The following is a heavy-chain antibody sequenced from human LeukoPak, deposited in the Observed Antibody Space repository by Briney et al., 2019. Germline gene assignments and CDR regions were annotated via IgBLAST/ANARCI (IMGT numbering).Heavy chain of an antibody. D-gene: IGHD2-15*01. CDR2: ISYDGSNK. Sequence: GGSLRLSCAASGFTFSSYAMHWVRQAPGKGLEWVAVISYDGSNKYYADSVKGRFTISRGNSKNTLYLQMNSLRAEDTAVYYCARGLRLGYCSGGSCYDPYYYYYHMDVWGKGTTVTVSS. CDR1: GFTFSSYA. CDR3: ARGLRLGYCSGGSCYDPYYYYYHMDV. J-gene: IGHJ6*03. V-gene: IGHV3-30*04.